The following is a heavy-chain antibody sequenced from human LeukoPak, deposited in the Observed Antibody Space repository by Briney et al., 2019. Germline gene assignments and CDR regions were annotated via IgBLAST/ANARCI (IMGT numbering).Heavy chain of an antibody. V-gene: IGHV4-34*01. Sequence: SETLSLTCAVYGGSLSGYYWSWIRQPPGKGLEWIGEINHSGSTNYNPSLKSRVTISVDTSKNQFSLKLSSVTAADTAVYYCARGVGQQLAFDYWGQGTLVTVSS. CDR1: GGSLSGYY. CDR2: INHSGST. CDR3: ARGVGQQLAFDY. J-gene: IGHJ4*02. D-gene: IGHD6-13*01.